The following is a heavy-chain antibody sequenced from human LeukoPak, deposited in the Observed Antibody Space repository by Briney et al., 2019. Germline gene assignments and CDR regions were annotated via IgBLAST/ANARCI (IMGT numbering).Heavy chain of an antibody. CDR1: GFTFSSYS. Sequence: PGGSLRLSCAASGFTFSSYSMNWVRQAPGKGLEWVSSISSSSSYIYYADSVKGRFTISRDNAKNSLYLQMNSLRAEDTAVYYCARDSYTDYGDYGSGFDYWGQGTLVTVSS. J-gene: IGHJ4*02. V-gene: IGHV3-21*01. D-gene: IGHD4-17*01. CDR3: ARDSYTDYGDYGSGFDY. CDR2: ISSSSSYI.